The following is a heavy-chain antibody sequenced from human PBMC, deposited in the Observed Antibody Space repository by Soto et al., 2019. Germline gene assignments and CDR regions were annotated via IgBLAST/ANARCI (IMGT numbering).Heavy chain of an antibody. Sequence: EVQLVESGGGLVQPGGSLRLSCAASGFTFSSYWMSWVRQAPGKGLEWVANIKQDGSEKYYVDSVKDRFTISRDNAKNSLYLQMNGLRAEDTAVYYCARVAGDIVLMVYATHWYFDLWGRGTLVTVSS. CDR3: ARVAGDIVLMVYATHWYFDL. D-gene: IGHD2-8*01. J-gene: IGHJ2*01. CDR1: GFTFSSYW. CDR2: IKQDGSEK. V-gene: IGHV3-7*01.